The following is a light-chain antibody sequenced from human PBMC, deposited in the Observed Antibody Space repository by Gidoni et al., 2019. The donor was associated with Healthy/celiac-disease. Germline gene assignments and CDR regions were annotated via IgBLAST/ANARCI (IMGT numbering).Light chain of an antibody. CDR1: QSISSW. CDR2: KAS. J-gene: IGKJ2*01. CDR3: QQYNSYSFMYT. Sequence: DIQMTQSPSTLSASVGDRVTITCRASQSISSWLAWYQQKPGKAPKLLIYKASSLESGVPSRFSGSGSGTEFTLTISSLQPDDFATYYCQQYNSYSFMYTFXXXTKLEIK. V-gene: IGKV1-5*03.